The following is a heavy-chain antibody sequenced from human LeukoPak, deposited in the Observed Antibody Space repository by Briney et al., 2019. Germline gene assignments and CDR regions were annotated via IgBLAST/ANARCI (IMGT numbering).Heavy chain of an antibody. CDR1: GFTFSDYY. CDR3: AKDSGSYRRGMDV. V-gene: IGHV3-11*01. J-gene: IGHJ6*02. CDR2: ISSSGSTK. D-gene: IGHD1-26*01. Sequence: GGSLKLSCAASGFTFSDYYMSWIRQAPGKGLEWVSYISSSGSTKYYADSVKGRFTISRDNAKNSLYLQMNSLRAEDTALYYCAKDSGSYRRGMDVWGQGTTVTVSS.